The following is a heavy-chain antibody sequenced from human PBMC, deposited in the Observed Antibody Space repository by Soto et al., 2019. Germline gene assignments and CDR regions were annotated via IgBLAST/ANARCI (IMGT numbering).Heavy chain of an antibody. D-gene: IGHD1-1*01. CDR2: MYFSGKR. V-gene: IGHV4-59*06. Sequence: SEALSLTCTVSGGSISSYYWTWIRQPPGMGLEWLGYMYFSGKRYYDPTLESRLTISGDYSKNQFSLSLSSVTAADTALYFCARQTGHPRWWFDLWGQRLQVTVSS. CDR1: GGSISSYY. CDR3: ARQTGHPRWWFDL. J-gene: IGHJ5*02.